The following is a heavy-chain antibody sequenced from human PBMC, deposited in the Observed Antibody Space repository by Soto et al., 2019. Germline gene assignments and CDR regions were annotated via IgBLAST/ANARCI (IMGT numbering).Heavy chain of an antibody. D-gene: IGHD5-18*01. CDR2: IWYDGSNK. Sequence: GGSLRLSCAASGFTFSSYGMHWVRQAPGKGLEWVAVIWYDGSNKYYADSVKGRFTISRDNSKNTLYLQMNSLRAEDTAVYYCARDRYSYGYRYLDYWGQGTLVTVSS. V-gene: IGHV3-33*01. J-gene: IGHJ4*02. CDR3: ARDRYSYGYRYLDY. CDR1: GFTFSSYG.